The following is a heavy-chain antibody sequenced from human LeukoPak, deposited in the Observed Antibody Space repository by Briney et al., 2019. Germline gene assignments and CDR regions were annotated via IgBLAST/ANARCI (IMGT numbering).Heavy chain of an antibody. V-gene: IGHV4-59*01. CDR1: GGSISSYY. Sequence: SETLSLTCTVSGGSISSYYWSWIRQPPGKGLEWIGYIYYSGSTNYNPSLKSRVTISVDTSKNQFSLKLSSVTAADTAVYYCAREDYYYYMDVWGKGTTVTISS. CDR2: IYYSGST. CDR3: AREDYYYYMDV. J-gene: IGHJ6*03.